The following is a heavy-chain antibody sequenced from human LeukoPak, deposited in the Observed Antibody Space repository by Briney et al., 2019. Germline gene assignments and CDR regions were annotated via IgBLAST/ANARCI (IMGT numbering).Heavy chain of an antibody. CDR3: ARPSFSSGSYFDH. V-gene: IGHV3-7*01. Sequence: GGSLRLSCAASGFTFTTYWMSWVRQLPGKGLEWVATIKYDGSDKYYVDSVKGRFTISRDNAKNSLYLQMNSLSGEDTAVYFCARPSFSSGSYFDHWGQGTLVTVSS. CDR1: GFTFTTYW. J-gene: IGHJ4*02. CDR2: IKYDGSDK. D-gene: IGHD6-19*01.